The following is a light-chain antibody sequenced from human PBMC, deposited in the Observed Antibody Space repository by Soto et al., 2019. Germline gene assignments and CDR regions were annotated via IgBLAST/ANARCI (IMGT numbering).Light chain of an antibody. CDR1: QSVSRNS. V-gene: IGKV3-20*01. J-gene: IGKJ3*01. CDR2: GAS. Sequence: EIVLTQSPGTLSLSPGERATLSCRASQSVSRNSLAWYQQQPGQAPRLLIYGASSSATDIPDRFSGSGSGTDFTIIVSRLEPEDFAVYFCQQYGTSPPTFGPGTKVDIK. CDR3: QQYGTSPPT.